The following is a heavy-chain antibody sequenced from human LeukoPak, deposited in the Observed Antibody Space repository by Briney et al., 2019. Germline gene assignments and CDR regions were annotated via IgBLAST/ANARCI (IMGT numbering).Heavy chain of an antibody. CDR3: ARCLTGMVRGADGDYYGMDV. J-gene: IGHJ6*02. CDR1: GYTFTSYY. CDR2: INPSGGST. Sequence: ASVKVSCKASGYTFTSYYMHWVRQAPGQGLEWMGIINPSGGSTSYAQKFQGRVTMTRDTSTSTVYMELSSLRSEDTAVYYCARCLTGMVRGADGDYYGMDVWGQGTTVTVSS. D-gene: IGHD3-10*01. V-gene: IGHV1-46*01.